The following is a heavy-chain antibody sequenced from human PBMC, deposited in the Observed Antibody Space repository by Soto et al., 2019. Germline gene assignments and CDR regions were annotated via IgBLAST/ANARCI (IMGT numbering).Heavy chain of an antibody. J-gene: IGHJ4*02. D-gene: IGHD6-13*01. Sequence: QVQLVQSGAEVKKPGASEKVSCKASGYPFSSSGIGWVRQAPGQGLEWMGWISAYNGNTKYAQKLQGRVTMTTDTSTSTAYMELRSLRSDDTAVYYCARDLGQQLFDYWGQGTLVTVSS. V-gene: IGHV1-18*01. CDR2: ISAYNGNT. CDR1: GYPFSSSG. CDR3: ARDLGQQLFDY.